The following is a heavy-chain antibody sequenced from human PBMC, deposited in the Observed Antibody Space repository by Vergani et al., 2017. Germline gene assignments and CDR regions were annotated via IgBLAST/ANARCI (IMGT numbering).Heavy chain of an antibody. Sequence: QVQLVQSGAEVKKPGSSVKVSCEASGGTFSSYAISWVRQAPGQGLEWMGGIIPIFGTANYAQKFQGRVTITADESTSTAYMELSSLRSEDTAVYYCARILDDLYSSGWYESDYWGQGTLVTVSS. CDR3: ARILDDLYSSGWYESDY. D-gene: IGHD6-19*01. CDR1: GGTFSSYA. J-gene: IGHJ4*02. CDR2: IIPIFGTA. V-gene: IGHV1-69*01.